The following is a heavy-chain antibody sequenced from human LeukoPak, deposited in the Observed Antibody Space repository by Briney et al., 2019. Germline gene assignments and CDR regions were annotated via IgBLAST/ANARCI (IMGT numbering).Heavy chain of an antibody. CDR2: ISYSGTT. J-gene: IGHJ4*02. CDR1: GGSISGGDYY. V-gene: IGHV4-30-4*08. CDR3: ARAIYSSGYYYNY. Sequence: SETLSLTCAVSGGSISGGDYYWSWIRLPPGKGLEWIGYISYSGTTYYNPSLKSRVTISVDTSKNQFSLKLSSVTAADTAVYYCARAIYSSGYYYNYWGQGTLVTVSS. D-gene: IGHD3-22*01.